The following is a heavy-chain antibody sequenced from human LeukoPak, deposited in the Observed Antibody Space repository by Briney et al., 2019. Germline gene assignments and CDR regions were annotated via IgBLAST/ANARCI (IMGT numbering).Heavy chain of an antibody. CDR1: GGSFSGYY. CDR3: ARRRQYDSSLFWNFDL. D-gene: IGHD6-6*01. Sequence: SETLSLTCAVYGGSFSGYYWSWIRQSPGKRLEWIGEINHSGSTNYNPSLKSRVTISVDTSKNQFSLKLSSVTAADTAVYYCARRRQYDSSLFWNFDLWGRGTLVTVSS. CDR2: INHSGST. V-gene: IGHV4-34*01. J-gene: IGHJ2*01.